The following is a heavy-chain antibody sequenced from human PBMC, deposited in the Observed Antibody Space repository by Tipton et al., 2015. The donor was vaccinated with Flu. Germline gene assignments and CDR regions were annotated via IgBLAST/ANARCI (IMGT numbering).Heavy chain of an antibody. J-gene: IGHJ5*02. Sequence: TLSLTCSVSGDSIGGPYYWGWIRQPPGKGLEWIGNVHRSGNTYHNPSLKSRVTISVDTSKNQFSLQLSSVTATDTAVYYCTRDLSGYWAYNWFDPWGQGTPVTVSS. CDR1: GDSIGGPYY. V-gene: IGHV4-38-2*02. CDR2: VHRSGNT. CDR3: TRDLSGYWAYNWFDP. D-gene: IGHD2-15*01.